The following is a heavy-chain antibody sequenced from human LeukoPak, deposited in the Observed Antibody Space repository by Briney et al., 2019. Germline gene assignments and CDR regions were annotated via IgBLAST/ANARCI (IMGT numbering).Heavy chain of an antibody. V-gene: IGHV4-38-2*02. CDR2: IYHSGST. J-gene: IGHJ4*02. CDR3: ARVYNWNSSGLGAPRD. D-gene: IGHD1-7*01. CDR1: GYSISSGYY. Sequence: PSETLSLTCTVSGYSISSGYYWGWIRQPPGKGLEWIGSIYHSGSTYYYPSLKSRVTISVDTSKNQFSLKLSSVTAADTAVYYCARVYNWNSSGLGAPRDWGRGTQVTVSS.